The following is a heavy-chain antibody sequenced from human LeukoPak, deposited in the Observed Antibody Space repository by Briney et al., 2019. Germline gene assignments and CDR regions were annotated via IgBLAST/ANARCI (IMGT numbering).Heavy chain of an antibody. V-gene: IGHV3-7*03. D-gene: IGHD3-10*01. J-gene: IGHJ4*02. CDR3: ARDREIDY. Sequence: PGGSLRLSCAASGFAFSTYWMTWVRQAPGKGLEWVANIKQGGNEIYYVDSVTGRFTISRDNAKNSLFLQMNSLRAEDTAVYYCARDREIDYWGQGTLVTVSS. CDR1: GFAFSTYW. CDR2: IKQGGNEI.